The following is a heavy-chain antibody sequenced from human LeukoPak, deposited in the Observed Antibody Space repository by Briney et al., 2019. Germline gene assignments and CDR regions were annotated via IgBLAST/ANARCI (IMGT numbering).Heavy chain of an antibody. CDR2: ISAYNGNT. CDR1: GYTFTSYG. V-gene: IGHV1-18*01. CDR3: ARDKNTMVRGVIITPKDAFDI. Sequence: GASVKVSCKASGYTFTSYGNSWVRQAPGQGLEWMGWISAYNGNTNYAQKLQCRVTMTTDTSTSTAYMELRSLRSDDTAVYYCARDKNTMVRGVIITPKDAFDIWGQGTMVTVSS. D-gene: IGHD3-10*01. J-gene: IGHJ3*02.